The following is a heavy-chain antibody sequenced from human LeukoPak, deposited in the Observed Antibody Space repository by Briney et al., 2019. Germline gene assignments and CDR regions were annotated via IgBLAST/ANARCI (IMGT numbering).Heavy chain of an antibody. J-gene: IGHJ6*02. Sequence: ASVKVSCKASGYTFTGYYMHWVRQATGQRLEWMGWINPNSGGTNYAQKFQGRVTMTRDTSISTAYMELSRLRSDDTAVYYCARDNGGFGAYYYYYYGMDVWGQGTTVTVSS. CDR3: ARDNGGFGAYYYYYYGMDV. CDR1: GYTFTGYY. D-gene: IGHD3-10*01. V-gene: IGHV1-2*02. CDR2: INPNSGGT.